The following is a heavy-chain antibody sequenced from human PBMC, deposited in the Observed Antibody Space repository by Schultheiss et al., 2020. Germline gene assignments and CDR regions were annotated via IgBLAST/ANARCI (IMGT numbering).Heavy chain of an antibody. J-gene: IGHJ4*02. CDR1: GGSISSSRYY. D-gene: IGHD4-11*01. Sequence: SETLSLTCTVSGGSISSSRYYWGWIRQPPGKGLEWIGSISYSGSAYYNPSLKSRVTISVDTSKNQFSLKLSSVTAADTAVYYCARLGDYSNYYFDYWGQGTLVTVSS. CDR2: ISYSGSA. CDR3: ARLGDYSNYYFDY. V-gene: IGHV4-39*01.